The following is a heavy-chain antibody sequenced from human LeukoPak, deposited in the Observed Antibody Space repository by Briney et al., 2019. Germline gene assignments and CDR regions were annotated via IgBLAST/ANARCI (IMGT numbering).Heavy chain of an antibody. V-gene: IGHV4-34*01. CDR1: GGSFSGYY. CDR3: ARDVRQWLVLVFDY. Sequence: SETLSLTCAVYGGSFSGYYWSWIRQPPGKGLEWIGEINHSGSTNYNPSLKSRVTISVDTSKNQFSLKLSSVTAADTAVYYCARDVRQWLVLVFDYWGQGTLVTVSS. CDR2: INHSGST. J-gene: IGHJ4*02. D-gene: IGHD6-19*01.